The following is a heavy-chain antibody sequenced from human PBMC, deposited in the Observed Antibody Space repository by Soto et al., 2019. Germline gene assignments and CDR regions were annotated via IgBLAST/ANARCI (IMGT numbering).Heavy chain of an antibody. D-gene: IGHD6-6*01. Sequence: ASVKVSCKASGYTFTSYGISWVRQAPGQGLEWMGRISAYKGNTNYAQKLQGRVTMTTDTSTSTAYMELRSLRSDDTAVYYCARGKQLVEYYYYGMDVWGQGTTVTVS. CDR2: ISAYKGNT. J-gene: IGHJ6*02. V-gene: IGHV1-18*01. CDR1: GYTFTSYG. CDR3: ARGKQLVEYYYYGMDV.